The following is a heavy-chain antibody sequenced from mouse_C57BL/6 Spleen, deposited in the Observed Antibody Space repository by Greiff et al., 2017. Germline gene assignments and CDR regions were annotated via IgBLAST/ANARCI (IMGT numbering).Heavy chain of an antibody. CDR3: AREGYSNYAGFAY. V-gene: IGHV1-69*01. Sequence: VQLQQPGAELVMPGASVKLSCKASGYTFTSYWMHWVKQRPGQGLEWIGEIDPSDSYTNYNQKFKGKSTLTGDKSSSTAYMQLSSLTSEDSAVYYCAREGYSNYAGFAYWGQGTLVTVSA. J-gene: IGHJ3*01. D-gene: IGHD2-5*01. CDR1: GYTFTSYW. CDR2: IDPSDSYT.